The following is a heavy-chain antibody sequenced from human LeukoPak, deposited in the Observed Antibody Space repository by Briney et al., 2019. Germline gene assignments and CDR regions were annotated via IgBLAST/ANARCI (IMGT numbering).Heavy chain of an antibody. Sequence: SETLCLTCTVSGGSISSSSYYWGWIRQPPGTGLEWIGSIYYSGSTYYNPSLKSRVTISVDTSKNQFSLKLSSVTAADTAVYYCASRGTYYYGSGSYYFDYWGQGTLVTVSS. V-gene: IGHV4-39*01. D-gene: IGHD3-10*01. CDR1: GGSISSSSYY. J-gene: IGHJ4*02. CDR3: ASRGTYYYGSGSYYFDY. CDR2: IYYSGST.